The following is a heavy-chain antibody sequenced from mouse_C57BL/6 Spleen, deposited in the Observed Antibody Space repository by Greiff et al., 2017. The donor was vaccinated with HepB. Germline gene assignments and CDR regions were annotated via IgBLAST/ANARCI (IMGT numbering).Heavy chain of an antibody. Sequence: QVQLQQSGAELMKPGASVKLSCKATGYTFTGYWIEWVKQRPGHGLEWIGEILPGSGSTNYNEKFKGKATFTADTSSNTAYMQLSSLTTEDSAIYYCARGRGAYYSNYDYAMDYWGQGTSVTVSS. CDR2: ILPGSGST. V-gene: IGHV1-9*01. CDR3: ARGRGAYYSNYDYAMDY. J-gene: IGHJ4*01. CDR1: GYTFTGYW. D-gene: IGHD2-5*01.